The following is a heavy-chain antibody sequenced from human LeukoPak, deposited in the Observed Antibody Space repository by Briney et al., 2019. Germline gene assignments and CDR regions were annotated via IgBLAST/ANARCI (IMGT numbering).Heavy chain of an antibody. J-gene: IGHJ4*02. V-gene: IGHV3-21*05. CDR2: ISPSSDHI. Sequence: GGSLRLSCAVAGFSFSRFNMHWVRQAPGKGLEWVSYISPSSDHIDYADSVKGRFTISRDNSKNTLYLQMNSLRAEDTAVYYCAKWSGSREALDYWGQGTLVTVSS. CDR1: GFSFSRFN. D-gene: IGHD1-26*01. CDR3: AKWSGSREALDY.